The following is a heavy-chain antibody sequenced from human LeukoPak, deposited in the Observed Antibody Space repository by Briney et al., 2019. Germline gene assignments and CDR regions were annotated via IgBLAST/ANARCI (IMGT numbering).Heavy chain of an antibody. CDR1: GFTLRSYS. CDR2: INWGSNHI. V-gene: IGHV3-21*06. J-gene: IGHJ4*02. D-gene: IGHD6-19*01. Sequence: GGSLGLSCAASGFTLRSYSMSWVRQAPGKGLEWVSSINWGSNHIYYADAVQGRFTISRDNAKNSLYLQMNSLRAEDTAIYYCARDNSGWSRDYWGQETLVTVSS. CDR3: ARDNSGWSRDY.